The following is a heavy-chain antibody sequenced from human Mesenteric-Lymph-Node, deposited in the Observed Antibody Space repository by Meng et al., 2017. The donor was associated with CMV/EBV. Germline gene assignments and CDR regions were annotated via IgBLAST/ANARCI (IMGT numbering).Heavy chain of an antibody. J-gene: IGHJ4*02. CDR3: ARDTIEASGLDY. CDR1: GFTFNSYF. V-gene: IGHV3-30-3*01. D-gene: IGHD3-9*01. CDR2: ISYDATNK. Sequence: CAAPGFTFNSYFMFWVRQAPGKGLEWVAVISYDATNKYYADSVKGRFTIYRDNSKNTLFLQMNSLRAEDTAVYYCARDTIEASGLDYWGQGTLVTVSS.